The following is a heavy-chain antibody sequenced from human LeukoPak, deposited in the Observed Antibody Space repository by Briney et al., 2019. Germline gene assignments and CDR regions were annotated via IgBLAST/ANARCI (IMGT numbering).Heavy chain of an antibody. D-gene: IGHD5-24*01. Sequence: ASVKVSCKASGGTFSSYAISWVRQAPGQGLEWMGGIIPIFGTANYAQKFQSRVTITADESTSTAYMELSSLRSEDTAVYYCARDRGDGYLYYFDYWGQGTLVTVSS. CDR1: GGTFSSYA. J-gene: IGHJ4*02. CDR2: IIPIFGTA. CDR3: ARDRGDGYLYYFDY. V-gene: IGHV1-69*13.